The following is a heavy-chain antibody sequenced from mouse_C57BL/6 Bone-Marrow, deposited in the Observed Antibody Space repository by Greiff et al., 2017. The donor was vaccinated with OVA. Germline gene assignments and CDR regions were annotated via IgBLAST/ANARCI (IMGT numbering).Heavy chain of an antibody. J-gene: IGHJ4*01. V-gene: IGHV5-9-1*02. CDR1: GFTFSSYA. CDR3: TRAPTTVVAPYAMDY. CDR2: ISSGGDYI. Sequence: DVHLVESGEGLVKPGGSLKLSCAASGFTFSSYAMSWVRQTPEKRLEWVAYISSGGDYIYYADTVKGRFTISRDNARNTLYLQMSSLKSEDTAMYYCTRAPTTVVAPYAMDYWGQGTSVTVSS. D-gene: IGHD1-1*01.